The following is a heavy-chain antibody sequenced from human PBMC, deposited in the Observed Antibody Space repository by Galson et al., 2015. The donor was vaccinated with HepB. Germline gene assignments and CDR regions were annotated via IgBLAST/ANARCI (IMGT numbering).Heavy chain of an antibody. Sequence: SLRLSCAASGFTFSSYSMNWVRQAPGKGLEWVAVISYDGSNKYYADSVKGRFTISRDNSKNTLYLQMNSLRAEDTAVYYCARGSSWYDYWGQGTLVTVSS. CDR2: ISYDGSNK. D-gene: IGHD6-13*01. J-gene: IGHJ4*02. CDR1: GFTFSSYS. V-gene: IGHV3-30*03. CDR3: ARGSSWYDY.